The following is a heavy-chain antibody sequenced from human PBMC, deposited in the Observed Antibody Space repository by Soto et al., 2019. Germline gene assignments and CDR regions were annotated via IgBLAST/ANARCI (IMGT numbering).Heavy chain of an antibody. J-gene: IGHJ4*02. Sequence: QLVESGGDSVQPGGSLRLSCVASGLTVSSNYMSWVRQAPGKGLEWVSVIYSDASAYYADSVKGRFIISRDTSKNTLYLQMNSLRVEDTAVYYCARDGYSSSWYVTWGQGTLVTVSS. CDR3: ARDGYSSSWYVT. D-gene: IGHD6-13*01. CDR2: IYSDASA. V-gene: IGHV3-66*01. CDR1: GLTVSSNY.